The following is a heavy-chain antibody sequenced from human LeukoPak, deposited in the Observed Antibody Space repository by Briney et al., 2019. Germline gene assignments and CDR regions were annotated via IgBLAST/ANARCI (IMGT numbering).Heavy chain of an antibody. J-gene: IGHJ4*02. CDR1: GFTFSSYA. D-gene: IGHD6-19*01. CDR2: IKSDGSGT. Sequence: GGSLRLSCAASGFTFSSYAMSWVRQAPGKGLVWVSRIKSDGSGTTYADSVQGRFTMSRDNAKNTLYLQMNSLRAEDSAMYYCARGQQWLKDYWGQGTLVTVSS. V-gene: IGHV3-74*01. CDR3: ARGQQWLKDY.